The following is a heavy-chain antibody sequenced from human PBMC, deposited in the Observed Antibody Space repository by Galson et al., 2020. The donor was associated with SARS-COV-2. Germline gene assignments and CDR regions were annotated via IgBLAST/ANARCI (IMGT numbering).Heavy chain of an antibody. Sequence: AGGSLRLSCAASGFIFSDYYMSWIRQAPGKGLEWVSYISSSSSYTNYADPVKGRFTISRDNAKNSLYLQMNSLRAEDTAVYYCARRSIVGATTSIDYWGQGTLVTVSS. V-gene: IGHV3-11*06. CDR1: GFIFSDYY. D-gene: IGHD1-26*01. CDR2: ISSSSSYT. CDR3: ARRSIVGATTSIDY. J-gene: IGHJ4*02.